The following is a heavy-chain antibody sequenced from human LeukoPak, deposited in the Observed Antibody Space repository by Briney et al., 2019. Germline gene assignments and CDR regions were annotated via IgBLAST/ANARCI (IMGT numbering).Heavy chain of an antibody. CDR2: VTDTGGNT. CDR3: AKGTVRSCSGTSCYPLDS. V-gene: IGHV3-23*01. CDR1: GFTFSSYA. Sequence: SGGSLRLSCAASGFTFSSYAMTWVRQAPVKGLEWLSVVTDTGGNTYHADSVKGRFTISRDNSKNTVYLEMNSLRVEDTAVYYCAKGTVRSCSGTSCYPLDSWGQGTLVTVSS. D-gene: IGHD2-2*01. J-gene: IGHJ4*02.